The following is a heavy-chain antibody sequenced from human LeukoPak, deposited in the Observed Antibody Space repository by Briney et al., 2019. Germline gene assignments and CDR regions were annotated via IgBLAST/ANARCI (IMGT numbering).Heavy chain of an antibody. Sequence: GESLKISCKGSGYSFTTYWISWVRQMPGKGLEWMGRIDPSDSYTDYSPSFQGHVTISVDKSISTAYLQWSSLKASDTAMYYCARQGGFYDNRGYNDAFDIWGQGTVVTVSS. CDR1: GYSFTTYW. D-gene: IGHD3-22*01. J-gene: IGHJ3*02. CDR2: IDPSDSYT. V-gene: IGHV5-10-1*01. CDR3: ARQGGFYDNRGYNDAFDI.